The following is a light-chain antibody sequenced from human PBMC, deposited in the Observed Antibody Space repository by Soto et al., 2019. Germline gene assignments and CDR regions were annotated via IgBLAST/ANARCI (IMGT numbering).Light chain of an antibody. CDR3: KVWDSSTDDLYV. J-gene: IGLJ1*01. V-gene: IGLV3-21*02. Sequence: SYELTQPPSVSVAPGQTAIVTCDGNNIGSNSVHWYQQKPGRAPVLVVYADSDRPSGVPERFSGSNSGNTATLTISRVEAGDEAEYYCKVWDSSTDDLYVFGPGTKLTVL. CDR2: ADS. CDR1: NIGSNS.